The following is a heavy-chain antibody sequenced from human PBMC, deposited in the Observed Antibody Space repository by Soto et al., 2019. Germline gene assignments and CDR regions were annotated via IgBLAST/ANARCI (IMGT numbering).Heavy chain of an antibody. CDR2: ISYDGISK. V-gene: IGHV3-30-3*01. CDR1: GFTFSSYA. Sequence: QVQLVESGGGVVQPGRSLRLSCAASGFTFSSYAMHWVRQAPGKGLEWVAVISYDGISKHYADSVKGRFSISRDDSKNTLYVQMNSLRAEDTAVYYCAKDGYLDTYYCDYWGQGTLVTVSS. J-gene: IGHJ4*02. D-gene: IGHD3-9*01. CDR3: AKDGYLDTYYCDY.